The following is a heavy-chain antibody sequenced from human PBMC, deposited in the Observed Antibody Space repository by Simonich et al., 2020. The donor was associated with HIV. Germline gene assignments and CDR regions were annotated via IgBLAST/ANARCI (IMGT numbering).Heavy chain of an antibody. CDR2: INHSGNT. Sequence: QVQLQQWGAGLLKPSETLSLTCAVYGGSFSGYYWSWIRQPPGKGLEWIGEINHSGNTIYNPDLKGRVTISVEKSKNQFSLKLSSMTAADTAVDYCAAGHGLLRFLEWEGTYMDVWGKGTTVTVSS. D-gene: IGHD3-3*01. CDR3: AAGHGLLRFLEWEGTYMDV. CDR1: GGSFSGYY. V-gene: IGHV4-34*01. J-gene: IGHJ6*03.